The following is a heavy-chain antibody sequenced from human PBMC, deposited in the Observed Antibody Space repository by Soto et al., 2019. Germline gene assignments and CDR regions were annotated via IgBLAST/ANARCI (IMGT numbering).Heavy chain of an antibody. J-gene: IGHJ6*03. V-gene: IGHV3-7*01. CDR1: GFTFSSYW. CDR2: IKQDGSGK. D-gene: IGHD3-9*01. CDR3: ARSDYDILTGTYYYFYYYMDV. Sequence: EVQLVESGGGLVQPGGSLRLSCAASGFTFSSYWMSWVRQAPGKGLEWVANIKQDGSGKYYVDSVKGRFTISTDNAKNSLHLKMNSLRAEPAAVYYCARSDYDILTGTYYYFYYYMDVRGKGTTVTVSS.